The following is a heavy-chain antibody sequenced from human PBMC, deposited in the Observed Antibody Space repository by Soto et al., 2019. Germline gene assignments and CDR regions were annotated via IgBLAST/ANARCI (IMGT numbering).Heavy chain of an antibody. Sequence: GGSLRLSCSACRFTFSVYAMHWVPQAPGKGLEYVSSISTNGGSTDYADSVKGRFTISRDNSKNTVYLQMSSLRVEDTAVYYCVKGEYYYDSSGYYPFDYWGQGT. J-gene: IGHJ4*02. V-gene: IGHV3-64D*06. D-gene: IGHD3-22*01. CDR2: ISTNGGST. CDR3: VKGEYYYDSSGYYPFDY. CDR1: RFTFSVYA.